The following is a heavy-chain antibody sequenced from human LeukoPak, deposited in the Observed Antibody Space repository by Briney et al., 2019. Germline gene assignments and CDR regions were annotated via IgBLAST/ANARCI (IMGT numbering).Heavy chain of an antibody. D-gene: IGHD3-10*01. CDR1: GFTFSSYG. Sequence: GGSLRLSCAASGFTFSSYGMRWVRQAPGKGLEWVAVIWYDGSNKYYADSVKGRSTISRDNSKNTLYLQMNSLRAEDTAVYYCARDAVYYYGSGSYYFIDYWGQGTLVTVSS. CDR3: ARDAVYYYGSGSYYFIDY. V-gene: IGHV3-33*01. CDR2: IWYDGSNK. J-gene: IGHJ4*02.